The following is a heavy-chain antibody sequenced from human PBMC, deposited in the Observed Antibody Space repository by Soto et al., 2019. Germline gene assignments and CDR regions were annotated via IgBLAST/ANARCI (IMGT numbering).Heavy chain of an antibody. Sequence: ESLKISCKTSGYSFISYWVAWVRQKPGKGLEWMGTFYPGDSTSTYSPSFQGQVTISVDKSISTAYLHLSSLKASDTAMYYCARIIGYCRNNDCSWTFDNWGQGTTVTVSS. CDR2: FYPGDSTS. CDR3: ARIIGYCRNNDCSWTFDN. J-gene: IGHJ3*02. CDR1: GYSFISYW. V-gene: IGHV5-51*01. D-gene: IGHD2-2*03.